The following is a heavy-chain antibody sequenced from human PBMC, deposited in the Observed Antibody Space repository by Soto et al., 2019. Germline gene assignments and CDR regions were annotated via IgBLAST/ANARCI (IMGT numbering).Heavy chain of an antibody. Sequence: QVQLVQSGAEVKKPGSSVKVSCKASGGTFSSYTISWVRQAPGQGLEWMGRIIPILGIANYAQKFQGRVTITADKSTSTACMGLSSLRSEDTAVYYCARSSCGYYEGRVWGQGPLVTVSS. J-gene: IGHJ4*02. CDR2: IIPILGIA. CDR3: ARSSCGYYEGRV. CDR1: GGTFSSYT. D-gene: IGHD3-22*01. V-gene: IGHV1-69*02.